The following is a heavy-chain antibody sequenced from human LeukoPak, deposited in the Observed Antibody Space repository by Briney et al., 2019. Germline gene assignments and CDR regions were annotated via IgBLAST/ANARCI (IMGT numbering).Heavy chain of an antibody. CDR3: AREFGGFDC. CDR1: GFTFGSYW. J-gene: IGHJ4*02. D-gene: IGHD3-10*01. V-gene: IGHV3-7*01. Sequence: GGSLRLSCAASGFTFGSYWMSWVRQAPGKGLEWVANIKQDGSEKFYVDSVKGRFTISRDNAKNSLYLQMNSLRAEDTAVYYCAREFGGFDCWGQGTLVTVSS. CDR2: IKQDGSEK.